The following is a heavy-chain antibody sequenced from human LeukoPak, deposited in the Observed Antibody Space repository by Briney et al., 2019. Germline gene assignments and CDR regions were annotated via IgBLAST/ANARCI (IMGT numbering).Heavy chain of an antibody. Sequence: PGGSLRLSCAASGFTFDDYAMHWVRQAPGKGLEWVSLISGDGGSTYYADSVKGRFTISRDNRKNSLYLQMNSLRTEDTALYYCAKGYSSSWYYKPWFDPWGQGTLVTVSS. CDR3: AKGYSSSWYYKPWFDP. CDR1: GFTFDDYA. J-gene: IGHJ5*02. V-gene: IGHV3-43*02. D-gene: IGHD6-13*01. CDR2: ISGDGGST.